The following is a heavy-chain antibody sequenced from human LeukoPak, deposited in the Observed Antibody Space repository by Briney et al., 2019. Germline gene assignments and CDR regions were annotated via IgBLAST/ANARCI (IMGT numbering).Heavy chain of an antibody. Sequence: GGSLRLSCAASGFTFSSYGMHWVRQAPGKGLEWVAVIWYDGSNKYYADSVKGRFTISRDNSKNTLYLQMNSLRAEDTAVYYRVRDWGVPPEGMDVWGKGTTVTVSS. J-gene: IGHJ6*04. CDR1: GFTFSSYG. D-gene: IGHD3-16*01. CDR3: VRDWGVPPEGMDV. CDR2: IWYDGSNK. V-gene: IGHV3-33*01.